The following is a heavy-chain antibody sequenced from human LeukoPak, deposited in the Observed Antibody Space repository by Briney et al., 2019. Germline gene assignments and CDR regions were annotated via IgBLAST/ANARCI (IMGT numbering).Heavy chain of an antibody. CDR2: ISYEGSNK. V-gene: IGHV3-30*18. Sequence: AGSLRLSCAASGNPFRSYDMHWVRQAPGKGLERVAVISYEGSNKYYADSVKGLFTISRDNSKNTLYLQMNSLRAEDTAVYYCAKGCYYDSSGPGGGDWGQGTLVTVSS. D-gene: IGHD3-22*01. CDR1: GNPFRSYD. CDR3: AKGCYYDSSGPGGGD. J-gene: IGHJ4*02.